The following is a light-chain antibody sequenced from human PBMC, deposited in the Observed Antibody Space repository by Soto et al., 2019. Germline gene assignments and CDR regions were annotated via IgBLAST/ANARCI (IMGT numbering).Light chain of an antibody. CDR1: QSISTY. J-gene: IGKJ1*01. V-gene: IGKV1-39*01. Sequence: DIQMTQSPSSLSASVGDRVTITCRASQSISTYLNWFQQKPGKVPKLPIYTASSLRSGVPSRFSGSGSGTDFTLTISCLQPEDFATYYCQQSYSISWTFGQGTKVEMK. CDR3: QQSYSISWT. CDR2: TAS.